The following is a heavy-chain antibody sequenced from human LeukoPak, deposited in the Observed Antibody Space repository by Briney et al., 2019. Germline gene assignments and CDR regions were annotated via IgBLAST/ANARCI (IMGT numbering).Heavy chain of an antibody. J-gene: IGHJ4*02. CDR3: AKVKGRSGHYFDY. V-gene: IGHV3-23*01. Sequence: PGGSLRLSCAASGFTFSSYAMSWVRQAPGKGLEWVLAISGSGGSTYYADSVRGRFTISRDNSKNTLYLQMNSLRAEDTAVYYCAKVKGRSGHYFDYWGQGTLVTVSS. CDR2: ISGSGGST. CDR1: GFTFSSYA.